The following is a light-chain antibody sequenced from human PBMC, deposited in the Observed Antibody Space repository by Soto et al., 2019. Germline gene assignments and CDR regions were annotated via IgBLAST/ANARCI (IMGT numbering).Light chain of an antibody. CDR1: SSYVGGYNY. CDR3: SSYTSSSTLV. V-gene: IGLV2-14*01. Sequence: SARSLPASVSGSPKQSIPTSCTGTSSYVGGYNYVSWYQQHPGKAPKLIIYEVSNRPSGVSNRFSGSKSGNTASLTISGLQAEDEADYYCSSYTSSSTLVFGTGTTVT. J-gene: IGLJ1*01. CDR2: EVS.